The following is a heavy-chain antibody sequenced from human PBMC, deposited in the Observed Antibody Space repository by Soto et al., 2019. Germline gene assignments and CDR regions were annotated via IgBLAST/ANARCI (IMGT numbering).Heavy chain of an antibody. CDR2: ISAYNGHT. V-gene: IGHV1-18*01. CDR3: ARVVDAFDI. J-gene: IGHJ3*02. Sequence: APVKVSCKASDYTFSNYGISWVRQAPGQGLEWMGWISAYNGHTDYAQNLQGRVTMTTDTSTSTAYMELRSLRSDDTAVYYCARVVDAFDIWGQGTMVTVSS. CDR1: DYTFSNYG.